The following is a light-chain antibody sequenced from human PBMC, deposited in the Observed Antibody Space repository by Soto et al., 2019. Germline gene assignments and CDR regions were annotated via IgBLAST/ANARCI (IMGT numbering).Light chain of an antibody. CDR3: KQRGGSPLFS. J-gene: IGKJ3*01. Sequence: EIVLTQSPGTLSLSPGERATLSCTASQSVTSSCLAWYHRKPCQAPRLLIHTTSIMATDIPDRFSGSGSGTDFTLTNSRMQPEESAVYYCKQRGGSPLFSFGPGTSVDI. CDR2: TTS. CDR1: QSVTSSC. V-gene: IGKV3-20*01.